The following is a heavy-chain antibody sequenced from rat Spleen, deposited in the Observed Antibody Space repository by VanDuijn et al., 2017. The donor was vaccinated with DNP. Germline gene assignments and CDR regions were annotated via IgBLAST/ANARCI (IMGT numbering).Heavy chain of an antibody. V-gene: IGHV5-29*01. D-gene: IGHD1-12*03. Sequence: EVLLVESDGGLVQPGRSLKLSCAVSGFTFSDYYMAWVRQAPAKGLEWVATISYDGRSTYYRDSVKGRFTSSRDNAKSTLYLQMDSLRSEDTATYYCARGGDGYDYWGQGVMVTVSS. CDR1: GFTFSDYY. CDR3: ARGGDGYDY. CDR2: ISYDGRST. J-gene: IGHJ2*01.